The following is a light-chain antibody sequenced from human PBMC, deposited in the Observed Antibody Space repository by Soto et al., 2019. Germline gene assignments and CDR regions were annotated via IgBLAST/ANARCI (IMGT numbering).Light chain of an antibody. CDR2: AAS. Sequence: DIQMAQSPSSLSASVGDRVTITCRASQSISTYLHWYQQKPGKAPNLLIYAASTLQSGVPSRFSGSGSGSDFTLTISSLQPEDFATYYCQQSYSTPQVTFGQGTRLEIK. V-gene: IGKV1-39*01. CDR1: QSISTY. J-gene: IGKJ5*01. CDR3: QQSYSTPQVT.